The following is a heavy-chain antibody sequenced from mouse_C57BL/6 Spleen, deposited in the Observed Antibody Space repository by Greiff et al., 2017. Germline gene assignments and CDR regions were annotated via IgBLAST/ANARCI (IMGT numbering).Heavy chain of an antibody. Sequence: EVQGVESGEGLVKPGGSLKLSCAASGFTFSSYAMSWVRQTPEKRLEWVAYISSGGDYIYYADTVKGRFTISRDNARNTLYLQMSSLKSEDTAMDYCTREKTAQAFYAMDYWGQGTSVTVSS. CDR1: GFTFSSYA. CDR2: ISSGGDYI. D-gene: IGHD3-2*02. J-gene: IGHJ4*01. V-gene: IGHV5-9-1*02. CDR3: TREKTAQAFYAMDY.